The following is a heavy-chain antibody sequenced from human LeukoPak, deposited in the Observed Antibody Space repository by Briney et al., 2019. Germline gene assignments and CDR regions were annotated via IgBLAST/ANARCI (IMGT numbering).Heavy chain of an antibody. V-gene: IGHV3-23*01. Sequence: GGTLRLSWAASGITFRSYGVRWGGQAPGKGLGWISAIRGSGTTTYYSDSVKGRFTISRDNSKNTLYLQMNSLRAEDTAVYYCAKGMYYYDSSGYFVWGQGTLATVSS. CDR1: GITFRSYG. J-gene: IGHJ4*02. CDR3: AKGMYYYDSSGYFV. D-gene: IGHD3-22*01. CDR2: IRGSGTTT.